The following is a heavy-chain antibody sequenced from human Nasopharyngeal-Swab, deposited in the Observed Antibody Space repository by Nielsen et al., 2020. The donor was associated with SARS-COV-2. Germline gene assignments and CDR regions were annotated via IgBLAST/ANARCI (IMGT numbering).Heavy chain of an antibody. CDR3: ARGDQGSSWYGENYYYGMDV. CDR1: GYTFTSYY. V-gene: IGHV1-46*01. D-gene: IGHD6-13*01. J-gene: IGHJ6*02. CDR2: INPSGGST. Sequence: ASVKVSCKASGYTFTSYYMHWVRQAPGQGLEWMGIINPSGGSTSYAQKFQGRVTMTRDTSTSTVYMELSSLRSEDTAVYYCARGDQGSSWYGENYYYGMDVWGQGTTVTVSS.